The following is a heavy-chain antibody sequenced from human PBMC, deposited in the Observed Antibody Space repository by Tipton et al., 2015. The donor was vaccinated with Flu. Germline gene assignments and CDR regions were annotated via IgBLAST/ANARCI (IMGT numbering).Heavy chain of an antibody. CDR2: IYNDGST. J-gene: IGHJ6*02. D-gene: IGHD1-26*01. CDR3: ARDRVVGAAAGYYYYYYGMDV. CDR1: GGSISTYY. Sequence: TLSLTCTVSGGSISTYYWNWIRQPPGQGLQWIGFIYNDGSTTYNPSLKGRVTMSVDTSNDQFSLNLSSVTAADTAVYYCARDRVVGAAAGYYYYYYGMDVWGQGTTVTVSS. V-gene: IGHV4-59*12.